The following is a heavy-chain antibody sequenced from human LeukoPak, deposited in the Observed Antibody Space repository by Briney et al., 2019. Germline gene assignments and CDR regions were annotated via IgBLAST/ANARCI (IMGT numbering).Heavy chain of an antibody. V-gene: IGHV3-11*04. J-gene: IGHJ4*02. CDR1: GFTFSDYY. CDR2: ISSSGSTI. CDR3: ASDYYDSSGYSSLDY. D-gene: IGHD3-22*01. Sequence: GGSLRLSCAASGFTFSDYYMSWIRQAPGKGLEWVSYISSSGSTIYYADSVKGRFTISRDNAKNSLYLQMNRLRAEDTAVYYCASDYYDSSGYSSLDYWGQGTLVTVSS.